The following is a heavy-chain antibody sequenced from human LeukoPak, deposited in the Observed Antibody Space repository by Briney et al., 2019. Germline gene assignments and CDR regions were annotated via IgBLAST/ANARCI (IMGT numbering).Heavy chain of an antibody. CDR2: INPSGGST. V-gene: IGHV1-46*01. D-gene: IGHD5-24*01. Sequence: ASVKVSCKASGYTFTSYYMHWVRQAPGQGLEWMGIINPSGGSTSYAQKFRGRVTMTRDTSTSTVYMELSSLRSEDTAVYYCARGSLPLWLHNSPYYFDYWGQGTLVTVSS. CDR1: GYTFTSYY. J-gene: IGHJ4*02. CDR3: ARGSLPLWLHNSPYYFDY.